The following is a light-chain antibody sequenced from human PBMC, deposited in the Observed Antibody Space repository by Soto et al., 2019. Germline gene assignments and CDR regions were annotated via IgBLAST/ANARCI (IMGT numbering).Light chain of an antibody. J-gene: IGLJ2*01. CDR1: SSDVGGYNY. CDR3: CSYAGSYTVV. CDR2: DVS. Sequence: QSVLTQPRSVSGSPGQSVTISCTGTSSDVGGYNYVSWYQQHPGKAPKLMIYDVSKRPSGVPDRFSASKSGNTASLTISGLRAEDEADYYCCSYAGSYTVVFGGGTKLTVL. V-gene: IGLV2-11*01.